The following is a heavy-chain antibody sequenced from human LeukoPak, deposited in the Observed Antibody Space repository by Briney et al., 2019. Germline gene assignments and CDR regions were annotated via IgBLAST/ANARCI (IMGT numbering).Heavy chain of an antibody. CDR2: ISSSSSYI. J-gene: IGHJ3*02. CDR3: ARSAIESDAFDI. V-gene: IGHV3-21*01. Sequence: GGSLRLSCAASGFTFSSYAMSWVRQAPGKGLEWVSSISSSSSYIYYADSMKGRFTISRDNAKNSLYLQMNSLRVEDTAVYYCARSAIESDAFDIWGQGTMVTVSS. D-gene: IGHD5-18*01. CDR1: GFTFSSYA.